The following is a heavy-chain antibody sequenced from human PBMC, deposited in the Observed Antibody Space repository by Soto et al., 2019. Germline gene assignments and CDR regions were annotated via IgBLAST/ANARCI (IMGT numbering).Heavy chain of an antibody. D-gene: IGHD2-15*01. V-gene: IGHV4-59*12. CDR3: ARSIVVVVAATQIQFAFDI. CDR1: GGSISSYY. CDR2: IYYSGST. J-gene: IGHJ3*02. Sequence: SETLSLTCTVSGGSISSYYWSWIRQPPGKGLEWIGYIYYSGSTNYNPSLKSRVTISVDTSKNQFSLKLSSVTAADTAVYYCARSIVVVVAATQIQFAFDIWGQGTMVTVSS.